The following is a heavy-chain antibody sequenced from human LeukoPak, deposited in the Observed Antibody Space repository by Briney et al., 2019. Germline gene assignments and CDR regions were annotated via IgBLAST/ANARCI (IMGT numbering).Heavy chain of an antibody. V-gene: IGHV4-59*08. CDR3: ARHPDYGGNYLNYFDY. D-gene: IGHD4-23*01. CDR2: IYYSGST. CDR1: GGSISSYY. Sequence: SETLSLTCTVSGGSISSYYWSWIRQPPGKGLEWIGYIYYSGSTNYNPSLKSRVTISVDTSKNQFSLKLSSVTAADTAVYYCARHPDYGGNYLNYFDYWGQGTLVTVSS. J-gene: IGHJ4*02.